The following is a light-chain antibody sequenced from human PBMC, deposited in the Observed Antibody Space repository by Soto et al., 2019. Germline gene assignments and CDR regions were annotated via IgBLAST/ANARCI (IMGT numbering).Light chain of an antibody. CDR3: QQRSNWPYT. CDR2: DAD. CDR1: QSVSSY. V-gene: IGKV3-11*01. Sequence: EIVLTQSPGTLSLSPGERATLSCRASQSVSSYLAWYQQKPGQAPRLLIYDADNGAAGFPARFTGSGSGTDFTLTISSLEPEDFAVYYCQQRSNWPYTFGQGTKLEIK. J-gene: IGKJ2*01.